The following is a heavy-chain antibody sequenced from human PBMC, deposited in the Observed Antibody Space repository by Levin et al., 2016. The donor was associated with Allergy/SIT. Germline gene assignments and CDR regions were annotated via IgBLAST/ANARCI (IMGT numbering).Heavy chain of an antibody. J-gene: IGHJ4*02. CDR2: ISRSGANI. CDR3: AREGHSDTWYADY. CDR1: GFTFATYA. D-gene: IGHD6-13*01. Sequence: GESLKISCVASGFTFATYAMTWARQAPGKGLEWVSTISRSGANIYYADSVKGQFTISRDNSKNTVYLQMNSLRAEDTAIYYCAREGHSDTWYADYWGQGTLVTVSS. V-gene: IGHV3-23*01.